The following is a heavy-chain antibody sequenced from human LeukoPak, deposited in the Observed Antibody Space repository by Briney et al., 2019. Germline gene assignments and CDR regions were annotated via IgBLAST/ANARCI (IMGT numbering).Heavy chain of an antibody. J-gene: IGHJ6*02. V-gene: IGHV3-23*01. CDR1: GVTLTNYA. CDR2: ISGSGSYT. Sequence: RGSLRLSCVGSGVTLTNYAMSWVRQAPGKGLEWVSAISGSGSYTYYADSVKGRFTISRDDSKHTLWLHMNSLRVEDTAVYFCAKDPGRSSGWATTALDVWGQGTTVTVSS. CDR3: AKDPGRSSGWATTALDV. D-gene: IGHD6-19*01.